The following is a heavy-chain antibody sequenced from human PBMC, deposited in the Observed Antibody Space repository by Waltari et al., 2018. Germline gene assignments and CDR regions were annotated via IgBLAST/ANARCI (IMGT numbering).Heavy chain of an antibody. J-gene: IGHJ4*02. CDR3: TGGHHDY. V-gene: IGHV3-48*01. CDR1: GFDFSNSD. CDR2: ISGRTGVK. Sequence: EVQLVESGGGLVQPGGSLRLSCAASGFDFSNSDLNWVRQAPGKGREWISYISGRTGVKYHADSVKGRFTISRDIAKNSVQLQMNSLRAEDTALYYCTGGHHDYWGQGTLVTVSS.